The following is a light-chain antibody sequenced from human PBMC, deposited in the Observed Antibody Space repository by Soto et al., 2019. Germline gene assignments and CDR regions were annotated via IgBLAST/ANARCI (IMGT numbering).Light chain of an antibody. V-gene: IGLV3-21*02. CDR3: QVWASTAEFFV. CDR2: DAT. J-gene: IGLJ1*01. Sequence: SYELTQPPSVSVAPGQTARITCEGNNIGSKSVHWYKQRPGQAPVAVVFDATDRPSGIPDRISASRSGDTATLTISRVDAGDEADYYCQVWASTAEFFVFGSGTKVTV. CDR1: NIGSKS.